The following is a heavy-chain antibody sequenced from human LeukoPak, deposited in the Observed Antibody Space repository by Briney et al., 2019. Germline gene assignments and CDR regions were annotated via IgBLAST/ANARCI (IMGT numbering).Heavy chain of an antibody. CDR2: ISDSGGNT. CDR1: GFIFSSYA. CDR3: ARPEKPYYYDSSGYYGAYFDY. J-gene: IGHJ4*02. D-gene: IGHD3-22*01. Sequence: GGSLRLSCAASGFIFSSYAMSWVRQAPGKGLEWVSAISDSGGNTDYADSVKGRFTISRDNSKNTLYLQMNSLRVEDAAVYYCARPEKPYYYDSSGYYGAYFDYWGQGTLVTVFS. V-gene: IGHV3-23*01.